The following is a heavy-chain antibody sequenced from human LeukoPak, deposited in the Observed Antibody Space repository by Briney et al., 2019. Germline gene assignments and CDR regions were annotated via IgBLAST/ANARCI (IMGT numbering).Heavy chain of an antibody. V-gene: IGHV3-7*01. D-gene: IGHD5-12*01. CDR3: AREGYSGYVLVDYYYYYYMDV. J-gene: IGHJ6*03. Sequence: GGSLRLSCAASGFTFSSYWMSWVRQAPGKGLEWVANIKQDGSEKYYVDSVKGRFTISRDNAKNSLYLQMNSLRAEDTAVYYCAREGYSGYVLVDYYYYYYMDVWGEGTTVTVSS. CDR2: IKQDGSEK. CDR1: GFTFSSYW.